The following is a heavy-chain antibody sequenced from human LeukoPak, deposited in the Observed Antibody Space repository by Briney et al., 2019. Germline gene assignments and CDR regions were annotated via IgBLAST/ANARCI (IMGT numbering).Heavy chain of an antibody. D-gene: IGHD3-3*01. J-gene: IGHJ4*02. CDR3: ARAPNSLRFLPIGLPSGY. CDR2: INPNSGGT. V-gene: IGHV1-2*02. Sequence: HWASVKVSCKASGYTFTSYGISWVRQAPGQGLEWMGWINPNSGGTNYAQKFQGRVTMTRDTSISTAYMELSRLRSDDTAVYYCARAPNSLRFLPIGLPSGYWGQGTLVTVSS. CDR1: GYTFTSYG.